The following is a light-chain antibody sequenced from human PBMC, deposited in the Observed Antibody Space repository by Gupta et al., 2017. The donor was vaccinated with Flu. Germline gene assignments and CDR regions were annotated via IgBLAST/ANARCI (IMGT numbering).Light chain of an antibody. J-gene: IGLJ2*01. CDR3: QSYEV. V-gene: IGLV6-57*01. Sequence: CTRSSDSIANNYVHWYQQRPGTSPINLIYEGNQRPSGVPDRFSGSIDRSSNSASLTISGLKTEDEADYYCQSYEVFGGGTKLTVL. CDR2: EGN. CDR1: SDSIANNY.